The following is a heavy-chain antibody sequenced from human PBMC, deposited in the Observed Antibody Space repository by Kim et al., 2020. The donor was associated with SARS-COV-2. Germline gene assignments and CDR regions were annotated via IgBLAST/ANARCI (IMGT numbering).Heavy chain of an antibody. CDR2: IWYDGSRK. J-gene: IGHJ4*02. V-gene: IGHV3-33*01. D-gene: IGHD3-22*01. Sequence: GGSLRLSCAPSGFIFSSYGFHWVRQAPGKGLEWVANIWYDGSRKYYADSVEGRFTVSRDYSNNTLYLQMNSLRAEDTALYYCARECSGYPDYWGQGTLVTVSS. CDR1: GFIFSSYG. CDR3: ARECSGYPDY.